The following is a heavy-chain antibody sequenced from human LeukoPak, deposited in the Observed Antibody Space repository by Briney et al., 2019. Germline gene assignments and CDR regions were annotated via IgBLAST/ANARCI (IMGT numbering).Heavy chain of an antibody. CDR2: ISGSGGST. Sequence: GGSLRLSCAASGFTFSGYAMTWVRQAPGKGLEWVSTISGSGGSTHYADSVKGRFTISRDNSKNTLYLQMNSLRAEDTAVYYCAKSGAAAATDYWGQGTLVTVSS. CDR3: AKSGAAAATDY. CDR1: GFTFSGYA. J-gene: IGHJ4*02. V-gene: IGHV3-23*01. D-gene: IGHD6-13*01.